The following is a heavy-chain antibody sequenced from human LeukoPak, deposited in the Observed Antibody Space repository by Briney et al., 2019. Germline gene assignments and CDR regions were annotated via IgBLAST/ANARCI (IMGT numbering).Heavy chain of an antibody. CDR3: ARIGGDILTGDDAYYFDY. J-gene: IGHJ4*02. D-gene: IGHD3-9*01. CDR1: GYTFTVYY. CDR2: INPNSGGT. V-gene: IGHV1-2*02. Sequence: ASVKVSCKASGYTFTVYYMHWVRQAPGQGLEWMGWINPNSGGTNYAQKFQGRVTMTRDTSISTAYMELSRLRSDDTAVYYCARIGGDILTGDDAYYFDYWGQGTLVTVSS.